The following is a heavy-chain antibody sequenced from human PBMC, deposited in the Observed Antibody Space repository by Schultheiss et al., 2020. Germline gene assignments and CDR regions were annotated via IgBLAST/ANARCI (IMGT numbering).Heavy chain of an antibody. J-gene: IGHJ4*02. V-gene: IGHV3-13*01. CDR2: IGTAGDT. D-gene: IGHD6-13*01. Sequence: GGSLRLSCAASGFTFSSYWMHWVRQAPGKGLVWVSAIGTAGDTYYPGSVKGRFTISRENAKNSLYLQMNSLRAGDTAVYYCARDTGITAAGSPTDHWGQGTLVNVYS. CDR3: ARDTGITAAGSPTDH. CDR1: GFTFSSYW.